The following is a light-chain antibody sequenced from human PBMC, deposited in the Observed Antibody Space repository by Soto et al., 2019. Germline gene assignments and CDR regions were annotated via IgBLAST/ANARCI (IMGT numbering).Light chain of an antibody. Sequence: DIQMTQSPSSLSASVGDRVTISCRASQSISSYVNWYQHKPGKAPNLLIYAASSLQSGVPSRFSGSASGTDFTLTISSLQPEDFATYYCQQTYSIPGTFGQGTKVEIK. J-gene: IGKJ1*01. CDR1: QSISSY. V-gene: IGKV1-39*01. CDR3: QQTYSIPGT. CDR2: AAS.